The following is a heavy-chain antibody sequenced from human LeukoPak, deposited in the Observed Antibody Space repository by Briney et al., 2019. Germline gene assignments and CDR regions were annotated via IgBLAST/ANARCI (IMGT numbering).Heavy chain of an antibody. CDR3: ARHEYSGSYYGLSWFDP. Sequence: GSLRLSCAASGFTFSDYYMSWIRQPPGKGLERIASIYYSGSTYYNPSLKSRVTISVDTSKNQLSLKLSSLTAADTAVYYCARHEYSGSYYGLSWFDPWGQGTLVTVSS. J-gene: IGHJ5*02. CDR1: GFTFSDYY. V-gene: IGHV4-39*01. CDR2: IYYSGST. D-gene: IGHD1-26*01.